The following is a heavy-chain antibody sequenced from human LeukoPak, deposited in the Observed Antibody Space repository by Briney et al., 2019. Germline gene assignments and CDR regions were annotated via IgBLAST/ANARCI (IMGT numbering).Heavy chain of an antibody. Sequence: PGGSLRLSCAASGFTFSSYGITWVRQAPGKGLEWVSTISATGGSTYYADSVKGRFTISRDNSKDTLYLQMNSLRAEDTAVYYCAKYYYDSSGYFEDAFDIWGQGTMVTVSS. V-gene: IGHV3-23*01. D-gene: IGHD3-22*01. CDR3: AKYYYDSSGYFEDAFDI. J-gene: IGHJ3*02. CDR2: ISATGGST. CDR1: GFTFSSYG.